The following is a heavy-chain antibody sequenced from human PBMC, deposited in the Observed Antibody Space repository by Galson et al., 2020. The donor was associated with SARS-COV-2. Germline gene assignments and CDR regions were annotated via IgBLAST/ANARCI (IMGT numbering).Heavy chain of an antibody. CDR1: GFSFSRYS. Sequence: GESLKISCSASGFSFSRYSMHWVRQAPGKGLEYVSAITANGDTTYYADPVRGRFTISRDDSKNTLFLQMSSLRAEDTAIYYCLRGPDQWLDLGWFDYWGLGTLVTVSS. J-gene: IGHJ4*02. D-gene: IGHD6-19*01. V-gene: IGHV3-64D*06. CDR2: ITANGDTT. CDR3: LRGPDQWLDLGWFDY.